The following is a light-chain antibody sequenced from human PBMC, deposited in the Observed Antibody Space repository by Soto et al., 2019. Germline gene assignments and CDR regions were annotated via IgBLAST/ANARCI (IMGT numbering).Light chain of an antibody. CDR2: DAS. V-gene: IGKV1-5*01. CDR1: QSISTF. CDR3: QQYNNWPPYT. J-gene: IGKJ1*01. Sequence: DIQMTQSPSTLSASIGDRVTITCRASQSISTFLAWYQQKPGKAPQILIYDASKLEPGVPSRLSGGGSGTQFTLTISSLQSEDFAVYYCQQYNNWPPYTVGQGTKVDIK.